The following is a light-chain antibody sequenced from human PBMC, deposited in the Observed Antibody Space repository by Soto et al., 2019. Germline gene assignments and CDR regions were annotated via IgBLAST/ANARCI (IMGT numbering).Light chain of an antibody. J-gene: IGKJ5*01. CDR1: QTVSTY. CDR2: DAS. V-gene: IGKV3-11*01. Sequence: EVVLTQSPGTLSLSRGDRATLSCRASQTVSTYLAWYQQKPGQAPRLFIYDASNRATGIPARFSGSGSGTDFTLTISSLEPEDFAVYYCQQRSKWPITFGQGTRLEIK. CDR3: QQRSKWPIT.